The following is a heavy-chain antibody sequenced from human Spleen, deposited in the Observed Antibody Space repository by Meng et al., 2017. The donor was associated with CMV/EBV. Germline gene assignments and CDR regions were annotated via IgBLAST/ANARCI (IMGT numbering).Heavy chain of an antibody. CDR3: ARDASIAARPLWYFDL. CDR1: GYTFTGYY. D-gene: IGHD6-6*01. V-gene: IGHV1-2*02. CDR2: INPNSGGT. J-gene: IGHJ2*01. Sequence: GYTFTGYYMHWVRQAPGQGLEWMGWINPNSGGTNYAQKFQGRVTMTRDTSISTAYMELSRLRSDDTAVYYCARDASIAARPLWYFDLWGRGTLVTVSS.